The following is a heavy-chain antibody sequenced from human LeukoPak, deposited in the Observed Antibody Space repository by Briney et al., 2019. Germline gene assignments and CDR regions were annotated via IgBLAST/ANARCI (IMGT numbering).Heavy chain of an antibody. CDR2: ISYIGST. J-gene: IGHJ3*01. V-gene: IGHV4-59*11. Sequence: SETQSLTCTVSGGSFTTHYWRWIRQPPGKGLEWIGYISYIGSTNYNPSLKSRVTISIDTSNNEVSRMLTSVTAADTAVYYCASDSISMNAFDAWGQGTMVTVSS. CDR1: GGSFTTHY. CDR3: ASDSISMNAFDA. D-gene: IGHD3-22*01.